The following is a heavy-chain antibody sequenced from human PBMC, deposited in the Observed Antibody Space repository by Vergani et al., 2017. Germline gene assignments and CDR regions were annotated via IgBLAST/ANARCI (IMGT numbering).Heavy chain of an antibody. CDR1: GFTFSSYG. D-gene: IGHD2-15*01. J-gene: IGHJ4*02. CDR3: ARGPDIVVVVGGVDY. CDR2: IWSDGSNK. V-gene: IGHV3-33*01. Sequence: QVQLVESGGGVVQPGRSLRLSCAASGFTFSSYGMHWVRQAPGKGLEWVAVIWSDGSNKYYADSVKGRFTISRDNSKNTLYLQMNSLRAEDTAVYYCARGPDIVVVVGGVDYWGQGTLVTVSS.